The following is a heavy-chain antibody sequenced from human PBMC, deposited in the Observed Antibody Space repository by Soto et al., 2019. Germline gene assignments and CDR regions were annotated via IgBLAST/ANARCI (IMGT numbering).Heavy chain of an antibody. Sequence: QVQLQQWGAGLLKPSETLSLTCAVYGGSFSDYYWSWIRKPPGKGLEWIAEINHSASTNHNPSLKSRVTISVDTSKNQFYLKLRYVTAADAAVYYFSRRPAYSYYFYGMDVLGQGTTVTGSS. CDR2: INHSAST. J-gene: IGHJ6*02. CDR3: SRRPAYSYYFYGMDV. CDR1: GGSFSDYY. V-gene: IGHV4-34*01.